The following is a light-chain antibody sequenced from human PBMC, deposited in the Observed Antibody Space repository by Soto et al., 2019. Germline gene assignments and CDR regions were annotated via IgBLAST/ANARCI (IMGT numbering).Light chain of an antibody. V-gene: IGLV1-40*01. CDR1: SSNIGAVHA. CDR2: GDN. CDR3: QSYDTTLRTPL. Sequence: QSALTQPPSVSGAPGQRGIISCTGSSSNIGAVHAVHWYQQLPGTAPRLLIHGDNNRPSGAPDRFSASKSDTSASLAIAWLQAEDEANYYCQSYDTTLRTPLFGGGTKLTVL. J-gene: IGLJ2*01.